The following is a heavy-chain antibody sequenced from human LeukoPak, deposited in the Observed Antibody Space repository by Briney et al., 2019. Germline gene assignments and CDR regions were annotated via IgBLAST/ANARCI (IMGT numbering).Heavy chain of an antibody. J-gene: IGHJ4*02. CDR3: ARDGYSGSYYDY. V-gene: IGHV4-59*01. CDR2: IYYSGST. D-gene: IGHD1-26*01. Sequence: PSETVSLTCTVSGGSISSYYWSWIRQPPGKGLEWIGYIYYSGSTNYNPSLKSRVTISVDTSKNQFSLKLSSVTAAHTAVYYCARDGYSGSYYDYWGQGTLVTVSS. CDR1: GGSISSYY.